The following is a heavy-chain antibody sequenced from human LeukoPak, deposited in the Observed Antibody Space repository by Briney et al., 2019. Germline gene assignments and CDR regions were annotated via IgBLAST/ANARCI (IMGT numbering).Heavy chain of an antibody. Sequence: SVKVSCKASGGTFSSYAISWVRQAPGQGLEWMGGIIPIFGTANYAQKFQGRVTITADESTSTAYMELSSLRSEDTAVYYCARGSDPMLAPFYYYMDVWGKGTTVTVSS. J-gene: IGHJ6*03. V-gene: IGHV1-69*13. CDR1: GGTFSSYA. CDR2: IIPIFGTA. D-gene: IGHD3-16*01. CDR3: ARGSDPMLAPFYYYMDV.